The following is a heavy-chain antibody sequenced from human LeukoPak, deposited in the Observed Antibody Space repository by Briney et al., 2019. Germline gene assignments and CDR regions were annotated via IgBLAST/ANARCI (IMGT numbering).Heavy chain of an antibody. J-gene: IGHJ3*02. V-gene: IGHV3-7*01. D-gene: IGHD3-16*02. CDR3: ARATYYDYVWGSYRYTSYDAFDI. CDR2: IKQDGSEK. Sequence: GGSLRLSCAASGFTFSSYWMSWVRQAPGKGLEWVANIKQDGSEKYYVDSVKGRSTISRDNAKNSLYLQMNSLRAEDTAVYYCARATYYDYVWGSYRYTSYDAFDIWGQGTMVTVSS. CDR1: GFTFSSYW.